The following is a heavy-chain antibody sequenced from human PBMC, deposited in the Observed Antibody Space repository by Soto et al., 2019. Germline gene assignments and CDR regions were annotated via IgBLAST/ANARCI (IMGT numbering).Heavy chain of an antibody. V-gene: IGHV3-53*01. CDR3: ARDRVMLTFGGASEECGIDS. Sequence: PGGSLRLSCAASGFTFSSYGMYWVRQAPGKGLEWVSVIYSSGSTYYADSVKGRFTISRDNSKNTLYLQMNSLRAEDTAVYYCARDRVMLTFGGASEECGIDSWGPGTLVTVSS. CDR2: IYSSGST. J-gene: IGHJ4*02. D-gene: IGHD3-16*01. CDR1: GFTFSSYG.